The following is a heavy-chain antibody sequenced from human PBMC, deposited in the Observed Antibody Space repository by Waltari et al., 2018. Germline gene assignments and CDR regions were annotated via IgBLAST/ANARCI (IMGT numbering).Heavy chain of an antibody. J-gene: IGHJ4*02. Sequence: QLQLQESGPGLVKPSETLSLTCTVSGGSISSSSYYWGWIRQPPGKGLEWIGSIYYSGRTYYNPSLKSRVTIAVDTSKNQFSLKLSSVTAADTAVYYCARGDITIFGVVIISGFDYWGQGTLVTVSS. D-gene: IGHD3-3*01. CDR2: IYYSGRT. CDR3: ARGDITIFGVVIISGFDY. V-gene: IGHV4-39*07. CDR1: GGSISSSSYY.